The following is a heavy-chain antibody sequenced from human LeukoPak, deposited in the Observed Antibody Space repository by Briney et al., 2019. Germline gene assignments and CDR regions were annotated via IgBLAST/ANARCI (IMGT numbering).Heavy chain of an antibody. CDR1: GFTFSDYY. V-gene: IGHV3-23*01. J-gene: IGHJ4*02. Sequence: GGSLRLSCAASGFTFSDYYMSWIRQAPGKGLEWVSAISGSGGSTYYADSVKGRFTISRDNSKNTLYLQMNSLRAEDTAVYYCAKDDIAAAFYYFDYWGQGTLVTVSS. CDR2: ISGSGGST. CDR3: AKDDIAAAFYYFDY. D-gene: IGHD6-13*01.